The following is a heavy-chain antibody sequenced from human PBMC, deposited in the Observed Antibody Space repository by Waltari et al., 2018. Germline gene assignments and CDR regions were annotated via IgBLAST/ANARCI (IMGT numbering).Heavy chain of an antibody. CDR1: GGSLSSRSYY. J-gene: IGHJ4*02. CDR2: IYYSGRT. V-gene: IGHV4-39*01. D-gene: IGHD2-2*01. CDR3: ARQRREYQLLWFDY. Sequence: QLQLPESGPGLVKPSETLSLTCTVSGGSLSSRSYYWGWVRQPPGKGLAWIGIIYYSGRTYYNPSLKSRVTIPVDTSKNQFSLTLSSVTAADTAVYYCARQRREYQLLWFDYWGQGTLVTVSS.